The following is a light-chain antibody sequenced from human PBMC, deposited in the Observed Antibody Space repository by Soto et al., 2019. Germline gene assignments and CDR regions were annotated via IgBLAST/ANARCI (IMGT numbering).Light chain of an antibody. CDR3: QQHYITPIT. V-gene: IGKV4-1*01. CDR2: WAS. Sequence: DIVMTQSPDSLAVSLGERATIHCKSSQSVLYSAKNKNFLTWYQQKPGQPPKLLIYWASTRESGVPDRFTGSGSGTDFTLSSSSLQAEDVAVYYCQQHYITPITFGQGTRLEIK. CDR1: QSVLYSAKNKNF. J-gene: IGKJ5*01.